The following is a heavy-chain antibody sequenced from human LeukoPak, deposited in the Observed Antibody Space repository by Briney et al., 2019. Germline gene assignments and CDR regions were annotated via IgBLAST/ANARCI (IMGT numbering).Heavy chain of an antibody. CDR1: AFTLSSYT. CDR3: ARVGQAGWDV. Sequence: GGSLRLSCAASAFTLSSYTMNWVRQAPGKGLEWVSSISSSGRYIYYADSVKGRFTISRDNAKNSLYLQMNSLRAEDTAVYYCARVGQAGWDVWGKGTTVTVSS. CDR2: ISSSGRYI. D-gene: IGHD6-19*01. J-gene: IGHJ6*04. V-gene: IGHV3-21*01.